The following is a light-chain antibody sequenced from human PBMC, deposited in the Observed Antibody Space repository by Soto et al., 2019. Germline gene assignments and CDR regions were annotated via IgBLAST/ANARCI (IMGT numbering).Light chain of an antibody. Sequence: EIVLTQSPATLSLSPGERATLSCRASQSLTTYLSWYQQKPGQAPRLLVYDASNRATGIPARFSGSGSGTDFTLTITNLEAEDSAVYYCQQRTGWPRTFGQGTKLEIK. CDR2: DAS. V-gene: IGKV3-11*01. CDR3: QQRTGWPRT. CDR1: QSLTTY. J-gene: IGKJ2*01.